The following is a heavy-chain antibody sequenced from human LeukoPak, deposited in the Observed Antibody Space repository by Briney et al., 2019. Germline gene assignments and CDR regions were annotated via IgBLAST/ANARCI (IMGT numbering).Heavy chain of an antibody. CDR3: ARDRRSSSSPGEGHFDY. V-gene: IGHV4-61*01. Sequence: PSETLSLTCTVSGGSVSSGSYYWSWIRQPPGKGLEGIGYIYYSGSTNYNPSRKSRITISVDTTKNQLSLKLSSVTAADPAVYYCARDRRSSSSPGEGHFDYWGQGTLVTVSS. J-gene: IGHJ4*02. D-gene: IGHD6-6*01. CDR2: IYYSGST. CDR1: GGSVSSGSYY.